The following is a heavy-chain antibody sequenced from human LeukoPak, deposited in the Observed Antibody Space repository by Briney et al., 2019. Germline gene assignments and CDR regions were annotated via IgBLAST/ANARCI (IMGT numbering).Heavy chain of an antibody. V-gene: IGHV1-18*01. D-gene: IGHD3-22*01. Sequence: GASVKVSCKASGYTFTSYGISWVRQAPGQGLEWMGWISAYNGNTNYAQKLQGRVTITADKSTSTAYMELSSLRSEDTAVYYCARGTYYYYDSSGYYFIWGQGTLVTVSS. J-gene: IGHJ4*02. CDR1: GYTFTSYG. CDR3: ARGTYYYYDSSGYYFI. CDR2: ISAYNGNT.